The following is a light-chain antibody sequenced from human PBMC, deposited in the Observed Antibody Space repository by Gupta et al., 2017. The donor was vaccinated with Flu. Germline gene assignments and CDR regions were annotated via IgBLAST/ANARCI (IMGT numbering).Light chain of an antibody. Sequence: QSALTSPASLCGYPGQSIIISCTGTSSDFGSYNLVSWYQQHPGKAPKVIIYEDKNRPSWVTNRFSGSKSGNTASLTIAGLQAEDEAAYYCCSSVGNKIVVFGGGTKLTVL. CDR2: EDK. V-gene: IGLV2-23*01. J-gene: IGLJ2*01. CDR3: CSSVGNKIVV. CDR1: SSDFGSYNL.